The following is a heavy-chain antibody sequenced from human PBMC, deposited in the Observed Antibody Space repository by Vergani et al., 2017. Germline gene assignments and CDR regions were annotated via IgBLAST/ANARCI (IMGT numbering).Heavy chain of an antibody. CDR3: ARQFWVSQGVGAFET. CDR1: GDSISSGDHC. Sequence: QVQLQESGPGVVKPSQTLSLTCAVSGDSISSGDHCWTWIRQRPGKGLEWIGYIFYSGTTYDNPSLRSRLTISVDTSQNQFSLKLRSVTAADTAVYYCARQFWVSQGVGAFETWGRGTEVSVSS. D-gene: IGHD3-16*01. J-gene: IGHJ3*02. V-gene: IGHV4-31*11. CDR2: IFYSGTT.